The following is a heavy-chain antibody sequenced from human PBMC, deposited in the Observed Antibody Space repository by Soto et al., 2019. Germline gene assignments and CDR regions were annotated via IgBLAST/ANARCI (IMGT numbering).Heavy chain of an antibody. Sequence: SVKVSCKASGGTFSSYAISWVRQAPGQGLEWMGGIIPIFGTANYAQKFQGRVTITADESTSTAYMELSSLRSEDTAVYYCARVQLPHYYSSNGMDVWGQGPTVTVSS. J-gene: IGHJ6*02. D-gene: IGHD1-26*01. CDR3: ARVQLPHYYSSNGMDV. CDR2: IIPIFGTA. CDR1: GGTFSSYA. V-gene: IGHV1-69*13.